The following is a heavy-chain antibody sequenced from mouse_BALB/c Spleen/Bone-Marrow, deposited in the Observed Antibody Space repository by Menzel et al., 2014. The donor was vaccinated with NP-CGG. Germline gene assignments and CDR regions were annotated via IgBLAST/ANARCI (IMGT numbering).Heavy chain of an antibody. CDR2: IWGDGST. D-gene: IGHD4-1*01. CDR3: ARDQSGFYAMDY. CDR1: GFSLXGYG. V-gene: IGHV2-6-7*01. J-gene: IGHJ4*01. Sequence: VQLQESGPGLVAPSQSLSITCTVSGFSLXGYGVNWVRQPPGKGLEWLGMIWGDGSTDYNSALKSRLSISKDNSKSQVFLKMNSLQTDDTARYYCARDQSGFYAMDYWGQGTSVTVSS.